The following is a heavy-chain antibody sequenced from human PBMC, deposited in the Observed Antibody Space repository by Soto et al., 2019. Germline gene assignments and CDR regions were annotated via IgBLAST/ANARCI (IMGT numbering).Heavy chain of an antibody. CDR1: GFTFSTYS. CDR2: ISSSSSYI. CDR3: ARDSIAGWADY. V-gene: IGHV3-21*01. Sequence: GGSLRLSCAASGFTFSTYSMNWVRQAPGKGLEWVSSISSSSSYIYYADSVKGRFTISRDNAKNSLYLQMNSLRAEDTAVYYCARDSIAGWADYWGQGTLVTSPQ. J-gene: IGHJ4*02. D-gene: IGHD6-19*01.